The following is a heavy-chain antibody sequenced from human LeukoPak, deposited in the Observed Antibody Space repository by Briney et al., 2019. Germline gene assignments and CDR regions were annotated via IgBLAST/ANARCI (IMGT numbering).Heavy chain of an antibody. CDR1: GYTFTNYG. CDR2: IIPILGIA. J-gene: IGHJ4*02. CDR3: ASSAFTYYYDSSGYYSLLTH. Sequence: ASVKVSCKTSGYTFTNYGISWVRQAPGQGLEWMGRIIPILGIANYAQKFQGRVTITADKSTSTAYMELSSLRSEDTAVYYCASSAFTYYYDSSGYYSLLTHWGQGTLVTVSS. D-gene: IGHD3-22*01. V-gene: IGHV1-69*04.